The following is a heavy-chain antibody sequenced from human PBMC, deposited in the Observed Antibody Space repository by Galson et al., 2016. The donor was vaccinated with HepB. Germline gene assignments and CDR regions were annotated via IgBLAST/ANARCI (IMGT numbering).Heavy chain of an antibody. CDR1: GFTFSDYS. Sequence: SLRLSCAASGFTFSDYSMNWVRQAPGKGLEWVSAINTAGDYESYADSVKGRFTISRDNAKNSLFLLMGGLRVEDTAVYYCTRDGVQVATNPIDYWGQGTLVTVSS. CDR3: TRDGVQVATNPIDY. V-gene: IGHV3-21*01. CDR2: INTAGDYE. J-gene: IGHJ4*02. D-gene: IGHD2-15*01.